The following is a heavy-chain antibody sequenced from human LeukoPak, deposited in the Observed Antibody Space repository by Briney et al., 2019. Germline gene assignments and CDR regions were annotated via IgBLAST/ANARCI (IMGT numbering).Heavy chain of an antibody. J-gene: IGHJ4*02. CDR1: GFTFSSYW. Sequence: PGGSLRLSCAASGFTFSSYWMSWVRQAPGKGLEWVANIKQDGSEKYYVDSVKGRFTISRDNAKNSLYLQMNSLRAEDTAVYYCARDGYSSGFLYYFDHWGQGTLVTVSS. D-gene: IGHD6-19*01. CDR2: IKQDGSEK. CDR3: ARDGYSSGFLYYFDH. V-gene: IGHV3-7*01.